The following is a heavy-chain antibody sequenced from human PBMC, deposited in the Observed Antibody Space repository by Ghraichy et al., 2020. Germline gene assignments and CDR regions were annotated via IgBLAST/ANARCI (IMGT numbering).Heavy chain of an antibody. D-gene: IGHD3-3*01. J-gene: IGHJ5*02. V-gene: IGHV4-61*01. Sequence: SETLSLTCTVSGGSVSSGSYYWSWIRQPPGKGLEWIGYIYYSGSTNCNPSLKSRVTISVDTSKNQFSLKLSSVTAADTAVYYCARAEITYYDFWSGYYNWFDPWGQGTLVTVSS. CDR2: IYYSGST. CDR3: ARAEITYYDFWSGYYNWFDP. CDR1: GGSVSSGSYY.